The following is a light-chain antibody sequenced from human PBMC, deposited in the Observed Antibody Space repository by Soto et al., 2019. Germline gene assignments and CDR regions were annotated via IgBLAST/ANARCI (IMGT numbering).Light chain of an antibody. J-gene: IGKJ2*01. Sequence: DIQMTQSPSTLSASVGDRVTITCRASQSIDNWLAWYQQKPGKAPNLLIYQASGLQSGVPSRFSGSGSGTEYTLTISSLQSDDFATYYCRQYHSYPYTFGQGTKLESK. CDR3: RQYHSYPYT. V-gene: IGKV1-5*03. CDR2: QAS. CDR1: QSIDNW.